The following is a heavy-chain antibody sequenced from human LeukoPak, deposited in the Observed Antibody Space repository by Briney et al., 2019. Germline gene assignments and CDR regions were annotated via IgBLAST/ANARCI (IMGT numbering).Heavy chain of an antibody. V-gene: IGHV3-20*04. CDR1: GFTFDDYG. Sequence: GGSLRLSCAASGFTFDDYGMSWVRQAPGQGLEWVSGINWSGGSTGYADSVKGRFTISRDNAKNSLYLQMNTLRAEDTALYYCARDAGYSSGRYDAFDIWGQGTLVTVSS. CDR3: ARDAGYSSGRYDAFDI. CDR2: INWSGGST. J-gene: IGHJ3*02. D-gene: IGHD6-19*01.